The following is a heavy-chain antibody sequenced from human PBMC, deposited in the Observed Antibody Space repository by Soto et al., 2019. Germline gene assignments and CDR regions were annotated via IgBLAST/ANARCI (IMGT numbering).Heavy chain of an antibody. D-gene: IGHD6-13*01. CDR1: GGPFSSYA. CDR3: ATGSRYSSSWYTPYYFDY. CDR2: IIPIFGTA. Sequence: QVQLVQSGAEVKKPGSSVKVSCKASGGPFSSYAISWVRQAPGQGLEWMGGIIPIFGTANYAQKFQGRVTITADESTSTAYMELSSLRSEDTAVYYCATGSRYSSSWYTPYYFDYWGQGTLVTVSS. J-gene: IGHJ4*02. V-gene: IGHV1-69*01.